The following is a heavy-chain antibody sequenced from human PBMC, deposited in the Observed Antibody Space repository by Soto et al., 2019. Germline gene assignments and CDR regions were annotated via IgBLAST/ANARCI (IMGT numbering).Heavy chain of an antibody. Sequence: PSQTLSLTCAITGDSVPSNSAGWSWVRQSPSRGPEWLGRTYYRSKWYYEYAVSVRGRITINPDTSKNQYSLQLNSVTPEDTAVYFCARGEQYSGRIFDYWGQGTLVTVSS. V-gene: IGHV6-1*01. CDR1: GDSVPSNSAG. CDR2: TYYRSKWYY. J-gene: IGHJ4*01. CDR3: ARGEQYSGRIFDY. D-gene: IGHD1-26*01.